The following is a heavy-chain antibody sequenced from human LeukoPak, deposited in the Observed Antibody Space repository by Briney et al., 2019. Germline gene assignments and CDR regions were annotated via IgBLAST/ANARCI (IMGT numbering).Heavy chain of an antibody. CDR1: GYTFTTYW. Sequence: GEPPKISCKGSGYTFTTYWIAWVRQKPGKGLEWMGIIYPDDSDTRYSPSFQGQVTISADKSIRTVYLQWSSLKASDTAMYYCARRQVMVVTPDDAFDIWGQGTMVTVSS. CDR3: ARRQVMVVTPDDAFDI. J-gene: IGHJ3*02. D-gene: IGHD4-23*01. V-gene: IGHV5-51*01. CDR2: IYPDDSDT.